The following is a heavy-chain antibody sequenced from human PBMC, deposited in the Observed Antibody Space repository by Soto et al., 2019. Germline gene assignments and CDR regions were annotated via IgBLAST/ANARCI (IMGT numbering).Heavy chain of an antibody. J-gene: IGHJ2*01. D-gene: IGHD3-22*01. CDR3: ARASLGAMIGVHWYFDL. CDR1: GGTFSSYA. V-gene: IGHV1-69*06. CDR2: IIPIFGTA. Sequence: QVQLVQSGAEVKKPGSSVKVSCKASGGTFSSYAISWVRQAPGQGLEWMGGIIPIFGTANYAQKFQGRVTITADKSTSTAYMVLSSLRSEDTAVYYCARASLGAMIGVHWYFDLWGRGTLVTVSS.